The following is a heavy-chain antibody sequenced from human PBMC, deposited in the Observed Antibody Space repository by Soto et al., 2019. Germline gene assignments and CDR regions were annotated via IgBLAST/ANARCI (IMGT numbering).Heavy chain of an antibody. D-gene: IGHD6-13*01. J-gene: IGHJ6*02. V-gene: IGHV3-33*08. CDR2: IWYDGSNK. CDR1: GFTLRLHA. Sequence: QVQLVESGGGVIQPGRSLRLSCAASGFTLRLHAMHWVRQAPGKGLEWVAQIWYDGSNKYYTDSVKGRFTVSRDDFKNTVFLQMDSLRAEDTAVCYCARDGQQLTPYALDVWGQGTTVIVSS. CDR3: ARDGQQLTPYALDV.